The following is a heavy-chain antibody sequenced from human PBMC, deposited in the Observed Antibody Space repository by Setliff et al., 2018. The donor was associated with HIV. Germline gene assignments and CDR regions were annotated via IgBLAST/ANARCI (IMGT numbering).Heavy chain of an antibody. CDR2: IYNRGYT. J-gene: IGHJ4*02. CDR3: ATLDPSGGNFLAY. D-gene: IGHD2-21*02. Sequence: PSETLSLTCTVSGGSIMSDGYYWNWIRQRPGKGLEWIGYIYNRGYTYYNPSLKSRVTTSIDTSQNQFSLRLSSVTVADTAVYYCATLDPSGGNFLAYWGQGTLVTVSS. V-gene: IGHV4-31*03. CDR1: GGSIMSDGYY.